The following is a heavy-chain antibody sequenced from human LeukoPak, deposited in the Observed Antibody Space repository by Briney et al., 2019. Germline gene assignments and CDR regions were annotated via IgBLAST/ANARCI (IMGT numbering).Heavy chain of an antibody. CDR1: GFTFSSYS. J-gene: IGHJ4*02. CDR3: ARLAGLAFDY. V-gene: IGHV3-48*02. CDR2: LTSGSTTI. Sequence: GGSLRLSCAASGFTFSSYSMNWVRQAAGKGLEWVSYLTSGSTTIYYADSVKGRFTISRYNAKNSLYLHMNRLKDEDTAVYYCARLAGLAFDYWGQGTLVTVSS. D-gene: IGHD2-21*01.